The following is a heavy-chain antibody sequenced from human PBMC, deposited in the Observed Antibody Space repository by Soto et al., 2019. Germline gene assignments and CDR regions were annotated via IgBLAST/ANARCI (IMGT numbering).Heavy chain of an antibody. CDR3: ASRSIVATIYDAFDI. J-gene: IGHJ3*02. V-gene: IGHV3-21*01. CDR2: ISSSSSYI. CDR1: GFTFSSYS. D-gene: IGHD5-12*01. Sequence: EVQLVESGGGLVKPGGSLRLSCAASGFTFSSYSMNWVRQAPGKGLEWVSSISSSSSYIYYADSVKGRFTISRDNAKNSLYLQMNSLRDEDTAVYYCASRSIVATIYDAFDIWGQGTMVTVSS.